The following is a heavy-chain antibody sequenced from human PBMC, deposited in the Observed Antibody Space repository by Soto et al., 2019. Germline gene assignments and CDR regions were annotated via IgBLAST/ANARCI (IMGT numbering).Heavy chain of an antibody. CDR3: ARGNSGVSSSSSWPFDI. Sequence: QVQLQESGPGLVKPSETLSLTCSVSGAAISSYPWNWIPQPPGQGLEWIGGSTNYNPSRKSRVTISLAKSKTQFSLKLTSVTAAAPSVYSCARGNSGVSSSSSWPFDIWVQGTMVTVSS. V-gene: IGHV4-59*01. CDR1: GAAISSYP. D-gene: IGHD6-6*01. CDR2: GST. J-gene: IGHJ3*02.